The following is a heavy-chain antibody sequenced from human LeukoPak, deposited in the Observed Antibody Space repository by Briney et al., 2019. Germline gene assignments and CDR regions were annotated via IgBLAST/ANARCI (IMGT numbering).Heavy chain of an antibody. V-gene: IGHV1-69*05. CDR1: GGTFSSYA. J-gene: IGHJ5*02. CDR3: AITYCGGDCYSGGNWFDP. CDR2: IIPIFGTA. D-gene: IGHD2-21*02. Sequence: SVKVSCKASGGTFSSYAISWVRQAPGQGLEWMGRIIPIFGTANYAQKFQGRVTITTDESTSTAYMELSSLRSEDTAVYYCAITYCGGDCYSGGNWFDPWGQGTPVTVSS.